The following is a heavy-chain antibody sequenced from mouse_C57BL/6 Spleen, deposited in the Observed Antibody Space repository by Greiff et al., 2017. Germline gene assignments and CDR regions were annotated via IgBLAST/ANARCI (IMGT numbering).Heavy chain of an antibody. CDR2: ISSGSSTI. CDR3: ARDGDGLYYFDY. CDR1: GFTFSDYG. D-gene: IGHD2-3*01. J-gene: IGHJ2*01. Sequence: EVHLVESGGGLVKPGGSLKLSCAASGFTFSDYGMHWVRQAPEKGLEWVAYISSGSSTIYYADTVKGRFTISRDNAKNTLFLQMTSLRSEDTAMYYCARDGDGLYYFDYWGQGTTLTVSS. V-gene: IGHV5-17*01.